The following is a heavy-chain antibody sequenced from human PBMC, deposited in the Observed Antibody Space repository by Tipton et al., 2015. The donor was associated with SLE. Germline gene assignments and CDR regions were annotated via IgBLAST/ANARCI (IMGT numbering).Heavy chain of an antibody. CDR2: ISSSGSTI. D-gene: IGHD1-1*01. CDR1: GFTFSRYE. CDR3: ARDRTASGPAAFDI. V-gene: IGHV3-48*03. J-gene: IGHJ3*02. Sequence: SLRLSCAASGFTFSRYEMNWVRQAPGKGLEWVSYISSSGSTIYYADSVKGRFTISRDNAKNSLYLQMNSLRAEDTAVYYCARDRTASGPAAFDIWGQGTMVTVSS.